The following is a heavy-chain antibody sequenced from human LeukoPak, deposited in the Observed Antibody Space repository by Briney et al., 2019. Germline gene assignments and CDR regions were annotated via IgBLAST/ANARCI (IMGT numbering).Heavy chain of an antibody. Sequence: SVKVSCKASGFTFTSHDFNWVRQATGQGLEWMGGIIPIFGTANYAQKFQGRVTITRDTSASTAYMELSSLRSEDTAVYYCARETYYDILTGDNELDYWGQGTLVAVSS. CDR2: IIPIFGTA. V-gene: IGHV1-69*05. J-gene: IGHJ4*02. D-gene: IGHD3-9*01. CDR3: ARETYYDILTGDNELDY. CDR1: GFTFTSHD.